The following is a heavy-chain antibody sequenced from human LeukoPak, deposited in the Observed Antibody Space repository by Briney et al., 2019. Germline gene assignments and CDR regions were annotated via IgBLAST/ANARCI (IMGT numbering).Heavy chain of an antibody. CDR3: ARPDNYYDSSGYYYDY. V-gene: IGHV3-21*01. J-gene: IGHJ4*02. CDR1: GFTFSSYS. CDR2: ISSSSSYI. D-gene: IGHD3-22*01. Sequence: PGGSLRLSCAASGFTFSSYSMNWVRQAPGKGLEWVSPISSSSSYIYYADSVKGRFTISRDNAKNSLYLQMNSLRAEDTAVYYCARPDNYYDSSGYYYDYWGQGTLVTVSS.